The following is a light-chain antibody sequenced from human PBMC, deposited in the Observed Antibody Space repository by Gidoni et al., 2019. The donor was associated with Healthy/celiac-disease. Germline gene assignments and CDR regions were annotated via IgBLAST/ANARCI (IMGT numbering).Light chain of an antibody. J-gene: IGKJ2*01. CDR3: QQYCSSPLYT. CDR2: GAS. CDR1: QSVSSSY. V-gene: IGKV3-20*01. Sequence: ALTQSPVTLSLSRGERATLSCRASQSVSSSYLAWYQQKPGQAPRLRSYGASSRATGLPDRFSGSGSGTDFTLTISGLEPEDFAVYYCQQYCSSPLYTFGQETKLEIK.